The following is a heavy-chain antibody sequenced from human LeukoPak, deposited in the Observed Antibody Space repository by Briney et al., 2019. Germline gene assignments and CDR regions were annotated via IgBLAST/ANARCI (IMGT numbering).Heavy chain of an antibody. V-gene: IGHV1-69*04. Sequence: SVTVSCKASGGTFSSYAISWVRQAPGQGLEWMGRIIPILGIANYAQKFQVRVTITADKSASTAYMELSSLRSEDTAVYYCARALDGYFDYWGQGTLVTVSS. J-gene: IGHJ4*02. CDR3: ARALDGYFDY. D-gene: IGHD5-24*01. CDR2: IIPILGIA. CDR1: GGTFSSYA.